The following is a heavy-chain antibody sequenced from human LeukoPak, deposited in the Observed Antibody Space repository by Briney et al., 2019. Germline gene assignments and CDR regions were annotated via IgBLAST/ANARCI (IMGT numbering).Heavy chain of an antibody. V-gene: IGHV3-7*01. Sequence: GSLRLSCAASGFTFSSYWMSWVRQAPGKGLEWVANIKQDGSEKYYVDSVKGRFTISRDNAKNSLYLQMNSLRAEDTAVYYCARDPGDGYNSAGDFDYGGQGTLVTVSS. CDR3: ARDPGDGYNSAGDFDY. D-gene: IGHD5-24*01. CDR2: IKQDGSEK. CDR1: GFTFSSYW. J-gene: IGHJ4*02.